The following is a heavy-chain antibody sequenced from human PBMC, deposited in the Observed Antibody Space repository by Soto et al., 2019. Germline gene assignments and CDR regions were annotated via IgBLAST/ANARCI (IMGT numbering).Heavy chain of an antibody. CDR1: GYSVSSSDYY. Sequence: SETLSLTCSVSGYSVSSSDYYWAWIRQPPGKGLEWIGSMLYSGLTYYNPSLKSRVALSVDTSKNQFSVRLNSVTASDTAVYYCAPLSVSLSGPYGIHVWGQGTTVTVSS. J-gene: IGHJ6*02. V-gene: IGHV4-39*01. CDR3: APLSVSLSGPYGIHV. D-gene: IGHD2-15*01. CDR2: MLYSGLT.